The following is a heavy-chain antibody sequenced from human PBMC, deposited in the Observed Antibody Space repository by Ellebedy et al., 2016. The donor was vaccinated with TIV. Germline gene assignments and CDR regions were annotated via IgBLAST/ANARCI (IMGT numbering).Heavy chain of an antibody. V-gene: IGHV3-7*01. CDR2: IKHDGSDK. J-gene: IGHJ4*02. Sequence: GGSLRLSXAASGFTFSSYWMSWVRQAPGKGLEWVANIKHDGSDKYYVDSVKGRFTISRDNAKNSLSLQINSLRAEDTGVYYCARDWVTPRDGYNYGCDPFDLWGQGTLVTVSS. CDR1: GFTFSSYW. D-gene: IGHD5-18*01. CDR3: ARDWVTPRDGYNYGCDPFDL.